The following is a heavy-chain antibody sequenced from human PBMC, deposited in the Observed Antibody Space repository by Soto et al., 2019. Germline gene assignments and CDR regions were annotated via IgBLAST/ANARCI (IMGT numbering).Heavy chain of an antibody. Sequence: QVQLVQSGAEVKKPGASVKVSCKASGYTFTSYGISWVRQAPGQGLEWMGWISAYNGNTNYAQKLQGRVTMTTDTATRTAYMELRSLRSDDTAVYYCARARTGYWYYYYGMDVWGQGTTVTVSS. V-gene: IGHV1-18*01. J-gene: IGHJ6*02. D-gene: IGHD3-9*01. CDR3: ARARTGYWYYYYGMDV. CDR1: GYTFTSYG. CDR2: ISAYNGNT.